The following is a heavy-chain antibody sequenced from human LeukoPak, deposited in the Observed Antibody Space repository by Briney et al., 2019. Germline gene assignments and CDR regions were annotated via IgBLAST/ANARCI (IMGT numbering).Heavy chain of an antibody. CDR1: GGSFSGYF. Sequence: PSETLSLTCAVYGGSFSGYFWAWIRQPPGKGLEWIGEINHSGRTNYNPSLKSRVNILVDTSKNQFSLKLSSVTAADTAVYYCARGGGNSLDYWGQGTLVTVSS. D-gene: IGHD2/OR15-2a*01. CDR2: INHSGRT. V-gene: IGHV4-34*01. J-gene: IGHJ4*02. CDR3: ARGGGNSLDY.